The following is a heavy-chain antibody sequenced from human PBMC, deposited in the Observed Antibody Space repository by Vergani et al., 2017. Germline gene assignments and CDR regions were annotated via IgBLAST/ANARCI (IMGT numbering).Heavy chain of an antibody. D-gene: IGHD3-10*01. V-gene: IGHV3-30*18. CDR1: GFTFSSYG. CDR2: ISYDGSNK. CDR3: AKIVHGSGSYAILENYYYGMDA. J-gene: IGHJ6*02. Sequence: QVQLVESGGGVVQPGRSLRLSCAASGFTFSSYGMHWVRQAPGKGLEWVAVISYDGSNKYYADSVKGRFTISRDNSKNTLYLQMNSLRAEDTAVYYCAKIVHGSGSYAILENYYYGMDAWGQGTTVTVSS.